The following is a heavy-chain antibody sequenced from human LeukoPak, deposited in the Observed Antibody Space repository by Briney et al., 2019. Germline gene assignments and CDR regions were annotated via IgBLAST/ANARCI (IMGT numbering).Heavy chain of an antibody. J-gene: IGHJ5*02. D-gene: IGHD4-17*01. Sequence: GGSLRLSCAASGLTFSSQAINWVRQAPGKGLEWVSGISGSGGSIYYADSVKGRFTISRDNSQNTLYLQMNSLRAEDTAVYYCARDRTTVTTLGWFDPWGQGTLVTVSS. V-gene: IGHV3-23*01. CDR2: ISGSGGSI. CDR3: ARDRTTVTTLGWFDP. CDR1: GLTFSSQA.